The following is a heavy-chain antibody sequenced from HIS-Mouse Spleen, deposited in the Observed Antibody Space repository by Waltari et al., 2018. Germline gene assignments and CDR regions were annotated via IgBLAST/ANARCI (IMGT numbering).Heavy chain of an antibody. CDR1: GGSISSSSYY. CDR2: IDYSGGN. Sequence: QLQLQESGPGLVKPSETLSLTCTVSGGSISSSSYYWGWIRQPPGKGVEWIGGIDYSGGNHYTPSLRSRVTISVDTSKNQFSLKLSSVTAADTAVYYCAREIPYSSSWYDWYFDLWGRGTLVTVSS. V-gene: IGHV4-39*07. CDR3: AREIPYSSSWYDWYFDL. D-gene: IGHD6-13*01. J-gene: IGHJ2*01.